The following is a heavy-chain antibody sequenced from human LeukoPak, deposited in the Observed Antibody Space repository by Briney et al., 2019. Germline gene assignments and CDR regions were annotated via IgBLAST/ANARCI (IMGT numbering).Heavy chain of an antibody. D-gene: IGHD1-26*01. CDR3: ARDSTPTYSSGTYYFEY. V-gene: IGHV1-46*01. Sequence: GASVKVSCKASGYTFASYYMHWVRQAPGQGLEWMGIINPSGGSTTCAQKFQGRVTMTRDTSTSTVYMELSSLGSEDTAVYYCARDSTPTYSSGTYYFEYWGQGTLVTVSS. J-gene: IGHJ4*02. CDR2: INPSGGST. CDR1: GYTFASYY.